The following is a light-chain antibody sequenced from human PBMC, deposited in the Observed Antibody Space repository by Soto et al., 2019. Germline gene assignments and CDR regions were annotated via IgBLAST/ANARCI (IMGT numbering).Light chain of an antibody. CDR1: SSDVGGYKY. CDR3: CSYAGSYTVV. CDR2: DVS. J-gene: IGLJ3*02. V-gene: IGLV2-11*01. Sequence: QSALTQPRSVSGSPGQSATISCTGTSSDVGGYKYVAWYQQHPGKAPKIILYDVSKRPAGVPDRFSGSKSGNTASLTISGLRAEDEADYYCCSYAGSYTVVFGGGTKLTVL.